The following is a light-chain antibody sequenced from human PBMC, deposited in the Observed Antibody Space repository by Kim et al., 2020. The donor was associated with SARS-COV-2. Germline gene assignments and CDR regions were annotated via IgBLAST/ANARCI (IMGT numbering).Light chain of an antibody. CDR2: RNN. CDR3: ASWDDSLV. Sequence: GTPGQRVTISCSGSSSNIGSDYVYWYQKLPGTAPKLLIYRNNQRPSGVPDRFSGSKSGTSASLAISGLRSEDEADYYCASWDDSLVFGGGTQLTVL. CDR1: SSNIGSDY. J-gene: IGLJ2*01. V-gene: IGLV1-47*01.